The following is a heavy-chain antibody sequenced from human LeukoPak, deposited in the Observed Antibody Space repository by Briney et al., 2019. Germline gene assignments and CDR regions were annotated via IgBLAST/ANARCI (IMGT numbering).Heavy chain of an antibody. V-gene: IGHV1-18*01. CDR1: GYTFTSYG. CDR3: ARDHVIVGDDAFDI. D-gene: IGHD3-22*01. CDR2: ISAYNGNT. Sequence: ASVRVSCKASGYTFTSYGISWVRQAPGQGLEWMGWISAYNGNTNYAQKLQGRVTMTTDTSTSTAYMELRSLRSDDTAVYYCARDHVIVGDDAFDIWGQGTMVTVSS. J-gene: IGHJ3*02.